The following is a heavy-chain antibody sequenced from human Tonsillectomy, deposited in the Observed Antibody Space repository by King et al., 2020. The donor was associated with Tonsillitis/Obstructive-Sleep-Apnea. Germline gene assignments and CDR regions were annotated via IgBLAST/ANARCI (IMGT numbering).Heavy chain of an antibody. CDR2: IYWDDDK. J-gene: IGHJ1*01. Sequence: TLKESGPTLVKPPQTLTLTCTFSGFSLSTSGVGVGWIRQPPGKALEWLALIYWDDDKRYSPSLKSRLTITKDTSKNQVVLTMTNMDPVDTATYYCANSGYDIVVVPAAIRDLELQHWGQGTLVTVSS. CDR3: ANSGYDIVVVPAAIRDLELQH. V-gene: IGHV2-5*02. CDR1: GFSLSTSGVG. D-gene: IGHD2-2*02.